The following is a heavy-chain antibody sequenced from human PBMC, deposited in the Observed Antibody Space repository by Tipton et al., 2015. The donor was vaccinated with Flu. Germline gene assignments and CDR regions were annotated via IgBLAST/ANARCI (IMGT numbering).Heavy chain of an antibody. D-gene: IGHD1-26*01. CDR3: ARGSGSRGGYFDP. CDR2: ITTYNGVT. Sequence: QLVQSGAEVKKPGASVKVSCKASGYTFTTYGIGWVRQAPGQGLEWMAWITTYNGVTVVSPKLQGRVTVTTDTSTTPAYMELRALRSDDTAVYCCARGSGSRGGYFDPWGQGTLVTVSS. V-gene: IGHV1-18*01. CDR1: GYTFTTYG. J-gene: IGHJ5*02.